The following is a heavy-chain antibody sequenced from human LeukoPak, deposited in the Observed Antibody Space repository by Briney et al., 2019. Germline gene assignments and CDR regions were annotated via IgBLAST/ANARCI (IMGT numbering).Heavy chain of an antibody. V-gene: IGHV5-51*01. D-gene: IGHD5-12*01. Sequence: GESLKISCKGSGYSFTSYWIGWVRQMPGKGLEWVGVIYPGDSDTRYSPSFQGQVTISADKSINTAYLQWNSLKASDTAMYYCARHTTSGGDYWGQGTLVTVSS. J-gene: IGHJ4*02. CDR3: ARHTTSGGDY. CDR1: GYSFTSYW. CDR2: IYPGDSDT.